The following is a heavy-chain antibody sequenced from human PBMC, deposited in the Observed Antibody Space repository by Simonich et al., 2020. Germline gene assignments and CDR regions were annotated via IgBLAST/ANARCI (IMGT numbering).Heavy chain of an antibody. CDR1: GYTFTGYY. D-gene: IGHD7-27*01. CDR3: ARGALTGDYYYMDV. V-gene: IGHV1-2*02. Sequence: QVQLVQSGAEVKKPGASVKVSCKASGYTFTGYYMHWVRQAPGQGLEWMGWINTNSGGTNYEQKFQGRVTMTRDTSISTAYMELSRLRSDDTAVYYCARGALTGDYYYMDVWGKGTTVTVSS. J-gene: IGHJ6*03. CDR2: INTNSGGT.